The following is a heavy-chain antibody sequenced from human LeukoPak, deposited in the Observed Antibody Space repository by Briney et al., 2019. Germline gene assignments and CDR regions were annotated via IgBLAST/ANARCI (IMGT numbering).Heavy chain of an antibody. V-gene: IGHV3-23*01. Sequence: PSETLSLTCAVYGGSFSGYYWSWVRQAPGKGLEWVSAISGSGGSTYYADSVKGRFTISRDNSKNTLYLQMNSLRAEDTAVYYCAKALDDYWGQGTLVTVSS. CDR3: AKALDDY. CDR2: ISGSGGST. J-gene: IGHJ4*02. CDR1: GGSFSGYY.